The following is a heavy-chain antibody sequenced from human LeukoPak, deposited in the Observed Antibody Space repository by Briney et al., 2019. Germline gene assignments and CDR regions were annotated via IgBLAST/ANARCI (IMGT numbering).Heavy chain of an antibody. D-gene: IGHD3-22*01. CDR2: INPNSGGT. Sequence: ASVKVSCKASGYTFTGCYMHWVRQAPGQGLEWMGWINPNSGGTNYAQKFQGRVTMTRDTSISTAYMELSRLRSDDTAVYYCATTRLGSSGYYYGDAFDIWGQGTMVTVSS. J-gene: IGHJ3*02. V-gene: IGHV1-2*02. CDR1: GYTFTGCY. CDR3: ATTRLGSSGYYYGDAFDI.